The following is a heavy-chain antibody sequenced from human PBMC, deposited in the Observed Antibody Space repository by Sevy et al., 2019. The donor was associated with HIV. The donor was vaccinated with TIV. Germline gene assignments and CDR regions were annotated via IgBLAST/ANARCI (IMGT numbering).Heavy chain of an antibody. CDR3: AREYSSSETLHV. Sequence: SETLSLTCTVSGGSIHNSYWSWIRQSPGKGLEWIGYIHSSGSTNGNPSLKGRVTISLDTSKNQFSLKLKSVTAADSGIYYCAREYSSSETLHVWGQGTTVTVSS. J-gene: IGHJ6*02. CDR2: IHSSGST. CDR1: GGSIHNSY. V-gene: IGHV4-59*01. D-gene: IGHD6-13*01.